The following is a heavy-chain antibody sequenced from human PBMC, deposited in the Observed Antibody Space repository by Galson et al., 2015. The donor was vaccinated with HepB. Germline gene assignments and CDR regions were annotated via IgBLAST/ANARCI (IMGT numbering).Heavy chain of an antibody. CDR1: GFSLSTSGVG. D-gene: IGHD3-9*01. V-gene: IGHV2-5*02. J-gene: IGHJ5*02. CDR3: AHWVIRYFDWSLPTNWFDP. CDR2: IYWDDDK. Sequence: PALVKPTQTLTLTCTFSGFSLSTSGVGVGWIRQPPGKALEWLALIYWDDDKRYSPSLKSRLTITKDTSKNQVVLTMANMDPVDTATYYCAHWVIRYFDWSLPTNWFDPWGQGTLVTVSS.